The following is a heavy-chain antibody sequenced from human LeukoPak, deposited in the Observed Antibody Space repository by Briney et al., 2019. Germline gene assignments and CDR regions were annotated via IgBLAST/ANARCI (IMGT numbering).Heavy chain of an antibody. D-gene: IGHD3-22*01. CDR2: IKEDGSEQ. Sequence: GGSLRLSCAASGFTFSGSALHWVRQAPGKGLEWVANIKEDGSEQYYVDSVKGRFTISRDNAKNSVYLQMNSLRAEDTAIYFCATVRGYDSRDLDYWGQGTLVTVSS. CDR1: GFTFSGSA. CDR3: ATVRGYDSRDLDY. J-gene: IGHJ4*02. V-gene: IGHV3-7*01.